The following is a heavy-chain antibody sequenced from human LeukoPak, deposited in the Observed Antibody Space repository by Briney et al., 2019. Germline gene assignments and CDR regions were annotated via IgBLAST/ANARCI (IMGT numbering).Heavy chain of an antibody. Sequence: GGSLRLSCAASGFTFRSYTMSWVRRTPGKGLEWVSTISGSGGSTYLADSVKGRFTISRDNSKNTVYLQMNSLRGEDTAVYYCSKDVVTAAIWGQGTLVTVSS. CDR1: GFTFRSYT. CDR3: SKDVVTAAI. V-gene: IGHV3-23*01. CDR2: ISGSGGST. D-gene: IGHD4-23*01. J-gene: IGHJ4*02.